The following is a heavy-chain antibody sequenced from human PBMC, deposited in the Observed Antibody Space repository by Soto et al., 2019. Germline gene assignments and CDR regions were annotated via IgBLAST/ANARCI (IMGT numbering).Heavy chain of an antibody. CDR2: IYHSGSI. Sequence: QVQLQESGPGLVKPSGTLSLTCTVSNASISSREWWTWVRQTPGKGLEWIGEIYHSGSINHNPSLKSRVTRSLDKSKNQFSLKMTSVTAADTAVYYCASKFGELLADAFDIWGQGTVVTVSS. CDR1: NASISSREW. D-gene: IGHD3-10*01. V-gene: IGHV4-4*02. CDR3: ASKFGELLADAFDI. J-gene: IGHJ3*02.